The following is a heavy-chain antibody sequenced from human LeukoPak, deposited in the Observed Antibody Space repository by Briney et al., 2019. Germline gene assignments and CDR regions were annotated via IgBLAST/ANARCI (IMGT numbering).Heavy chain of an antibody. Sequence: PSETPSLTCTVSDDSISNYYWSWIRQPPGKGLEWIGYIYHSGSTNYNPSLKSRVTISVDTSKNQFSLKLSSVTAADTAVYYCARDGGYNYGYDYYYMDVWGKGTTVTISS. CDR1: DDSISNYY. J-gene: IGHJ6*03. D-gene: IGHD5-18*01. V-gene: IGHV4-59*12. CDR2: IYHSGST. CDR3: ARDGGYNYGYDYYYMDV.